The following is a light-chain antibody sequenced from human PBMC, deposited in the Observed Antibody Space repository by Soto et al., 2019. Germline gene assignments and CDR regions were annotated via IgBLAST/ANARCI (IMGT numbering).Light chain of an antibody. CDR1: RSVSSSY. CDR3: QQYASSPPVYT. CDR2: GAS. J-gene: IGKJ2*01. V-gene: IGKV3-20*01. Sequence: EIVLTQSPGTLSLSPGERATLSCRASRSVSSSYLAWYQQKPGQAPRLLIYGASSRATGIPDRFSGSGSGTDFTLTISRLEPEDFAVYYCQQYASSPPVYTFGQGTKLEIK.